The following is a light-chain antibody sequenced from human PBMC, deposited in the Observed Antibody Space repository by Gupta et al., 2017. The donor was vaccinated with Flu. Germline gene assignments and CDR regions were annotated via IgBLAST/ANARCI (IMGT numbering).Light chain of an antibody. J-gene: IGKJ2*01. CDR3: QQYGGSPHT. CDR1: QSVTSNY. CDR2: GAS. V-gene: IGKV3-20*01. Sequence: ENVLTQSPGTLSLSPGERATLSCRASQSVTSNYLAWYQQKFGQAPRLLIYGASSRATGVPDRFSGSGSGTDFTLTISRLEPEDFAVYYCQQYGGSPHTFGQGTNLEI.